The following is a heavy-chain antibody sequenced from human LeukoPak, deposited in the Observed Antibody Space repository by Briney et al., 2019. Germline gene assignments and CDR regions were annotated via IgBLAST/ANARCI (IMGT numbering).Heavy chain of an antibody. CDR3: ARSPGSFRVGANWFDP. J-gene: IGHJ5*02. CDR1: GYTFTGYY. V-gene: IGHV1-2*02. D-gene: IGHD3-3*01. Sequence: VASVKVSCKASGYTFTGYYMHWVRQAPGQGLEWMGWINPNSGGTNYAQKFQGRVTMTRDTSISTAYMELSRLRSDDTAVYYCARSPGSFRVGANWFDPWGQGTLVTVSS. CDR2: INPNSGGT.